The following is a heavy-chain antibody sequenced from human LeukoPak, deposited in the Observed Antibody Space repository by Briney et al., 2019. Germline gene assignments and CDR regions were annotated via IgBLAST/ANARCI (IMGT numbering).Heavy chain of an antibody. CDR1: GGSFSGYY. CDR2: INHSGST. CDR3: AGYSGHDYYYYYGMDV. V-gene: IGHV4-34*01. J-gene: IGHJ6*02. D-gene: IGHD5-12*01. Sequence: SETLSLTCAVYGGSFSGYYWSWIRQPPGKGLEWIGEINHSGSTNYNPSLKSRVTISVDTSKNQFSLKLSSVTAADTAVYYCAGYSGHDYYYYYGMDVWGQGTTVTVSS.